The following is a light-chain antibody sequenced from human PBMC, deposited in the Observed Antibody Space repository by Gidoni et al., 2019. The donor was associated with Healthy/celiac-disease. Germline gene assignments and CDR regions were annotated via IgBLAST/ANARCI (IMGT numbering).Light chain of an antibody. CDR1: QSISSW. CDR3: QQYNSYSFT. Sequence: EIQMPQSPSTLSASVGDRVTITCRASQSISSWLAWYQQKPGKAPKLLIYKASSLESGVPSRFSGSGSGTEFTLTISSLQPDDFATYYCQQYNSYSFTFGPGTKVDIK. J-gene: IGKJ3*01. CDR2: KAS. V-gene: IGKV1-5*03.